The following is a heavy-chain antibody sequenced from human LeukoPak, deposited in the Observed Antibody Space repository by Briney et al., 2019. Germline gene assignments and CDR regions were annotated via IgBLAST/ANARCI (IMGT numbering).Heavy chain of an antibody. D-gene: IGHD2-2*01. V-gene: IGHV3-7*01. CDR2: IKQDGSEK. Sequence: AGSLRLSCAASGFTFSSYWMSWVRQAPGKGLEWVANIKQDGSEKYYADSVKGRFTISRDNAKNSLYLQMTSLRAEDTAVYCCARKIVVVPAAGPEIDYWGQGTLVTVSS. J-gene: IGHJ4*02. CDR3: ARKIVVVPAAGPEIDY. CDR1: GFTFSSYW.